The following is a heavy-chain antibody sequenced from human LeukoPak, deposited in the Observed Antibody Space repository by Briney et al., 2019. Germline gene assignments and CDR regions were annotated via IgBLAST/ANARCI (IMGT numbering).Heavy chain of an antibody. J-gene: IGHJ4*02. CDR2: IYYSGST. D-gene: IGHD4-17*01. CDR1: GGSISSYY. V-gene: IGHV4-59*08. CDR3: ARQEHGDYVYIY. Sequence: LETLSLTCTVSGGSISSYYWSWIRQPPGKGLEWIGYIYYSGSTNYNPSLKSRVTISVDTSKNQFSLKLSSVTAADTAVYYCARQEHGDYVYIYWGQGTLVTVSS.